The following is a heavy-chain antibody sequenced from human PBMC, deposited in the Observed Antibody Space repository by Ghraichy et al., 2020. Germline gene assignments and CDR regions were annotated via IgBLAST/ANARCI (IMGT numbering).Heavy chain of an antibody. CDR3: ARERGYSYGVDY. Sequence: GGSLRLSCAASGFTVSSNYMSWVRQAPGKGLEWVSVIYSGGSTYYADSWKGRFNIFRDNSKNTLYLQMNSRGAEDTAVYYCARERGYSYGVDYWGQGTLVTVSS. CDR2: IYSGGST. J-gene: IGHJ4*02. D-gene: IGHD5-18*01. V-gene: IGHV3-53*01. CDR1: GFTVSSNY.